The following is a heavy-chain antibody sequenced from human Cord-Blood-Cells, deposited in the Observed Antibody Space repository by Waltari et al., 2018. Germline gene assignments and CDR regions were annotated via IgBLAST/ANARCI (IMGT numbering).Heavy chain of an antibody. Sequence: QVQLVQSGAEVKKPGSSVKVSCKASGGTFSSYAISWVRQAPGQGLEWMGGIIPIIGTANYARKFQGRVTITADKSTSTAYMELSGVRSEYKAVYYCARDEVGGGDSSSWYYYYGMDVWGQGTTVTVSS. CDR3: ARDEVGGGDSSSWYYYYGMDV. CDR2: IIPIIGTA. V-gene: IGHV1-69*06. CDR1: GGTFSSYA. J-gene: IGHJ6*02. D-gene: IGHD6-13*01.